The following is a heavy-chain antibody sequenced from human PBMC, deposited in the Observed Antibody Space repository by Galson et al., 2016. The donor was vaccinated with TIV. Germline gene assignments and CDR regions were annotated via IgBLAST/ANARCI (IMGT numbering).Heavy chain of an antibody. D-gene: IGHD3/OR15-3a*01. CDR2: IYYSGST. Sequence: ETLSLTCTVSGGSISSSYWSWIRQPPGKGLEWIGYIYYSGSTNYNPSLKSRVTISVDTSKNQLSLKLSSVTAADTAVYYCARKGTIFGLVRGYYFDYWGQGTLVTVSS. V-gene: IGHV4-59*01. J-gene: IGHJ4*02. CDR3: ARKGTIFGLVRGYYFDY. CDR1: GGSISSSY.